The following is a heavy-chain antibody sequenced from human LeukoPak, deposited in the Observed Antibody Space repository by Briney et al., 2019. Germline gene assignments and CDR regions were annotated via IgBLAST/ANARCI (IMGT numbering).Heavy chain of an antibody. D-gene: IGHD5-12*01. CDR1: GGTFSSFA. CDR3: ARVATTVFDY. Sequence: ASVKVSCKAPGGTFSSFAIGWVRQAPGQGLEWMGGIIPIFGTANYAQKFQGRVTITADESTSTAYMELSSLRSEDTAVYYCARVATTVFDYWGQGTLVTVSS. CDR2: IIPIFGTA. V-gene: IGHV1-69*13. J-gene: IGHJ4*02.